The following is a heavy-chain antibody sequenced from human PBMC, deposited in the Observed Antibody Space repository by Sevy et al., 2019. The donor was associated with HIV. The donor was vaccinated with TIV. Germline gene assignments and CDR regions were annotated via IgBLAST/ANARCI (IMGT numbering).Heavy chain of an antibody. Sequence: SETLSLTCTVSGDSISSYYWSWIRQPPGKGLEWIGYIYYSGRTNYNPSLKSRVTISEDTSKNQFFLKLNSVTAADTAVYYCARAYSDYYYGMDVWGQGTTVTVSS. J-gene: IGHJ6*02. CDR3: ARAYSDYYYGMDV. CDR2: IYYSGRT. V-gene: IGHV4-59*01. CDR1: GDSISSYY. D-gene: IGHD4-4*01.